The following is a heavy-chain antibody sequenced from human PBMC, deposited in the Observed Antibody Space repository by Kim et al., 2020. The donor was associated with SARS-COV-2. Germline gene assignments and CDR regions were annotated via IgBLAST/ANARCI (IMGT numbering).Heavy chain of an antibody. D-gene: IGHD6-6*01. CDR3: ARDEVAHPMYSSSHAFDI. Sequence: GGSLRLSCAASGFTFSDYYMSWIRQAPGKGLEWVSYISSSGSTIYYADSVKGRFTISRDNAKNSLYLQMNSLRAKDTSVYYCARDEVAHPMYSSSHAFDIWGQGTMVTVSS. CDR2: ISSSGSTI. V-gene: IGHV3-11*01. CDR1: GFTFSDYY. J-gene: IGHJ3*02.